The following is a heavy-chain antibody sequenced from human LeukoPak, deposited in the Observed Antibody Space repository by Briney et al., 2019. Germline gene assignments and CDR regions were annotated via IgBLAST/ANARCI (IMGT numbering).Heavy chain of an antibody. CDR2: ISSSGSTM. CDR1: GFTFSSYG. CDR3: ARELHSYNN. V-gene: IGHV3-48*04. Sequence: LPGGSLRLSCAASGFTFSSYGMHWVRQAPGKGLEWVSYISSSGSTMYYADSVKGRFTISRDNAKNSLYLQMNSLRAEDTAVYYCARELHSYNNWGQGTLVTVSS. J-gene: IGHJ4*02. D-gene: IGHD5-18*01.